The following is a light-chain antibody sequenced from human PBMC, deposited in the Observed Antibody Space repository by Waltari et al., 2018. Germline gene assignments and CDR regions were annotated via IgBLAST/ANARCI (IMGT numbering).Light chain of an antibody. Sequence: QSVLTQPPSVSAAPGQKVTISCSGGSSNIGHYFLSWYHQLPGATPKLLIYDNNKRPSGIPDRFSASKSGTSATLDITGLQIGDEADYYCATWDNSLTAVVFGGGTKLTVL. J-gene: IGLJ2*01. V-gene: IGLV1-51*01. CDR2: DNN. CDR3: ATWDNSLTAVV. CDR1: SSNIGHYF.